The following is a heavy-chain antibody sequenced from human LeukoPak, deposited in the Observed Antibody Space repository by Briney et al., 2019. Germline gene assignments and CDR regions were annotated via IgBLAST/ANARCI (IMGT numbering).Heavy chain of an antibody. CDR1: GFTLSSYS. J-gene: IGHJ4*02. CDR2: FSGSGGGT. D-gene: IGHD2-15*01. Sequence: GGSLRLSCAASGFTLSSYSMNWVRQAPGKGLEWVSSFSGSGGGTYYADSVKGRFTISRDNSKNTLYLQMNSLRGEDTAVYYCAKSGLNRFDYWGQGTLVTVSS. V-gene: IGHV3-23*01. CDR3: AKSGLNRFDY.